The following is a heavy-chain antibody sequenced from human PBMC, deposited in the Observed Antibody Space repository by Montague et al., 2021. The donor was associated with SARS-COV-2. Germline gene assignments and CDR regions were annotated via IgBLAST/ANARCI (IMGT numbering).Heavy chain of an antibody. V-gene: IGHV4-4*07. D-gene: IGHD1-7*01. Sequence: SETLSLTCAVSGGSISGYYWSWIRQPPGKGLEWIGSIYNSGSTSXXPSLKSRVTMSVDTSKNQYSLKLSSVTAADTAVYYCVRGQGRPSWNCLDYWGQGTPVTVSS. CDR3: VRGQGRPSWNCLDY. J-gene: IGHJ4*02. CDR1: GGSISGYY. CDR2: IYNSGST.